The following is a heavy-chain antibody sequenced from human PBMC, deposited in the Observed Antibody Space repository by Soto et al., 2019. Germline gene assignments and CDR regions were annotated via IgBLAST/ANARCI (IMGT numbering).Heavy chain of an antibody. J-gene: IGHJ5*02. CDR2: ISISGVST. V-gene: IGHV3-23*01. CDR1: GFTFSSYA. CDR3: AKDPPRGPLGFHP. Sequence: GGSLRLSCAASGFTFSSYAMSWVRQAPGKGLEWVSGISISGVSTYYKDSVKGRFTISRDNSKNTLYPQMNSLRAEDTAVYYCAKDPPRGPLGFHPWGQGTLVTVSS.